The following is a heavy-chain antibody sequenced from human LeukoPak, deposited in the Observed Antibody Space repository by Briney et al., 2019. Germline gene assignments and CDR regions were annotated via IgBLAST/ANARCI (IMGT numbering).Heavy chain of an antibody. D-gene: IGHD5-18*01. CDR1: GFTFSRYF. V-gene: IGHV3-64D*08. J-gene: IGHJ6*02. CDR2: IRNDGGST. CDR3: VIVDTTMVADYGTDV. Sequence: GSLRLSCSVSGFTFSRYFMHWVRQAPGKGLEYVSAIRNDGGSTFYADSVKGRFTISRDNFKNILYLQMSSLRAEDTAVYYCVIVDTTMVADYGTDVWGQGTTVTVSS.